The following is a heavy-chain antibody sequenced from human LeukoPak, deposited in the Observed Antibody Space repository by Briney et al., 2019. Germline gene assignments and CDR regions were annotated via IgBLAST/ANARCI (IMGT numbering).Heavy chain of an antibody. CDR1: GFTFSSYS. CDR2: ISSSSSTI. J-gene: IGHJ4*02. V-gene: IGHV3-48*04. D-gene: IGHD6-13*01. Sequence: GGSLRLSCAASGFTFSSYSMNWVRQAPGKGLEWVSYISSSSSTIYYADSVKGRFTISRDNARNSLYLQMNSLRAEDTAVYYCARESASDSSSWYAGIFDYWGQGTLVTVSS. CDR3: ARESASDSSSWYAGIFDY.